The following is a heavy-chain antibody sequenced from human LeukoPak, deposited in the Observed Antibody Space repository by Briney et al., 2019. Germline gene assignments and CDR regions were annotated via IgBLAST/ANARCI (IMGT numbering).Heavy chain of an antibody. Sequence: PGGSLRLSCAGSGLTFSSHGMSWVRQAPGKGLEWVSLISGSGGGTYYADSVKGRFTISRDNSKNTLFLQMNSLRAEDTAVYFCAKDFRRADYYDSSGYYRMIDYWGQGTLVTVSS. D-gene: IGHD3-22*01. CDR3: AKDFRRADYYDSSGYYRMIDY. J-gene: IGHJ4*02. CDR1: GLTFSSHG. CDR2: ISGSGGGT. V-gene: IGHV3-23*01.